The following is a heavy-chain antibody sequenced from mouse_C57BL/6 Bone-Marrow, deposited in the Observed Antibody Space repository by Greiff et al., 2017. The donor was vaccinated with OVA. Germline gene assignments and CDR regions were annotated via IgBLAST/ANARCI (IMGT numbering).Heavy chain of an antibody. CDR3: ARQLRLHYYAMDY. Sequence: QVQLKESGAELARPGASVKMSCKASGYTFTSYTMHWVKQRPGQGLEWIGYINPSSGYTKYNQKFKDKATLTADKSSSTAYMQLSSLTSEDSAVYYCARQLRLHYYAMDYWGQGTSVTVSS. CDR2: INPSSGYT. J-gene: IGHJ4*01. V-gene: IGHV1-4*01. CDR1: GYTFTSYT. D-gene: IGHD3-2*02.